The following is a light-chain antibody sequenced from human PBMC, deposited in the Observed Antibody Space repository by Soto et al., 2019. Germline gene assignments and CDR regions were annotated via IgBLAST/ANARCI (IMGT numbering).Light chain of an antibody. CDR1: RGHVGGYEY. Sequence: QSVLTQPRAVTWSPGPSVTIPCTAGRGHVGGYEYVSCNHRHAGEASTLRIYAVTTLPAWVSDCLSCSKSGNKASLTISALQAEDEADYYCCYYAGSYSFVFGTGTKVT. CDR3: CYYAGSYSFV. CDR2: AVT. J-gene: IGLJ1*01. V-gene: IGLV2-11*01.